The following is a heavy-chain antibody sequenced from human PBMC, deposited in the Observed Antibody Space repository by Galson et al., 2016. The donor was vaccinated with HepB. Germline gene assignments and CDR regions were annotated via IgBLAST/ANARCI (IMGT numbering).Heavy chain of an antibody. D-gene: IGHD5-12*01. Sequence: SVKVSCKASGDTFSSDAISWVRQAPGQGLEWMGGIIPIFGTANYAQKVQGRVTITADESTSTAYMELSSLRSEDTALYYCARGRGYTYGPFDYWGHGTLVTVSS. J-gene: IGHJ4*01. V-gene: IGHV1-69*13. CDR3: ARGRGYTYGPFDY. CDR2: IIPIFGTA. CDR1: GDTFSSDA.